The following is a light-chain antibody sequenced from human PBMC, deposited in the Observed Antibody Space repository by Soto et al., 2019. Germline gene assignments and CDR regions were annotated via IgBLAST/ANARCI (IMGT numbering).Light chain of an antibody. CDR1: QSVSTY. CDR3: QYYDSFRT. J-gene: IGKJ1*01. Sequence: EIVLTQSPATLPLSPGARATLPCRASQSVSTYLAWYQQKPGQAPRLLIYDVSNRATGIPARFSGSGRGSGTDFTLTISSLQPEDFAVYYCQYYDSFRTFGQGTKVDIK. V-gene: IGKV3-11*01. CDR2: DVS.